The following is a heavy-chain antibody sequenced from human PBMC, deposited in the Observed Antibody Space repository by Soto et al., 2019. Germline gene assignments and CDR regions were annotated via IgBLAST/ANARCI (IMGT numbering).Heavy chain of an antibody. V-gene: IGHV3-7*05. D-gene: IGHD4-17*01. J-gene: IGHJ4*02. Sequence: GESLKISCAASGFTFSSYWMSWVRQAPGKGLEWVANIKQDGSEKYYVDSVKGRFTISRDNAKNSLYLQMNSLRAEDTAVYYCARELIYGDSLDYWGQGTLVTVSS. CDR3: ARELIYGDSLDY. CDR2: IKQDGSEK. CDR1: GFTFSSYW.